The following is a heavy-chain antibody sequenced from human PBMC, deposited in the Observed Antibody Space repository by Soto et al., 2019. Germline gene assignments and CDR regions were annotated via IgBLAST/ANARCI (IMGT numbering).Heavy chain of an antibody. CDR1: GFTFSSYG. J-gene: IGHJ4*02. CDR2: ISYDGSNK. V-gene: IGHV3-30*18. D-gene: IGHD3-3*01. Sequence: QVQLVESGGGVVQPGRSLRLSCAASGFTFSSYGMHWVRQAPGKGLEWVAVISYDGSNKYYADSVKGRFTISRDNSKNTLYLQMNSLRAEDTAVYYCAKDQPPYYGFWSGYYDYWGQGTLVTVSS. CDR3: AKDQPPYYGFWSGYYDY.